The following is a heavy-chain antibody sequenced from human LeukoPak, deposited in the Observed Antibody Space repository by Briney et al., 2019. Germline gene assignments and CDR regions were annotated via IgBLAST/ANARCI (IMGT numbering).Heavy chain of an antibody. J-gene: IGHJ4*02. CDR3: ARHPTTVTTLEPDY. CDR2: VDPSDSYT. V-gene: IGHV5-10-1*01. D-gene: IGHD4-17*01. Sequence: GESLKISCKGSGYSFTTYWISWVRQMPGKGLEWMGRVDPSDSYTNYSPSFQGHVTISADKSISTAYLQWSSLKASDTAMYYCARHPTTVTTLEPDYWGQGTLVTVSS. CDR1: GYSFTTYW.